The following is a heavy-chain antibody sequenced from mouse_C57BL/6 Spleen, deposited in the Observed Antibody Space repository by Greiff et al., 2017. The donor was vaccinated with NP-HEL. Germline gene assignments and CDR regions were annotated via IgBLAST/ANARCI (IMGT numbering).Heavy chain of an antibody. CDR1: GYTFTGYW. V-gene: IGHV1-9*01. Sequence: QVQLQQSGAELMKPGASVKLSCKATGYTFTGYWIEWVKQRPGHGLEWIGEILPGSGSTNYIEKFKGKATFTADTSSNTAYMQLSSLTTEDSAIYYCARREYGYEGYYAMDYWGQGTSVTVSS. CDR2: ILPGSGST. CDR3: ARREYGYEGYYAMDY. D-gene: IGHD2-2*01. J-gene: IGHJ4*01.